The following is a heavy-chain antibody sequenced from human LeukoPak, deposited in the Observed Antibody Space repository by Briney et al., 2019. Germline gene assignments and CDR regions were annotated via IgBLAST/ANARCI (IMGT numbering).Heavy chain of an antibody. CDR2: IIPILGIA. D-gene: IGHD3-22*01. J-gene: IGHJ3*02. Sequence: ASVKVSCKASGGTFSSYAISWVRQAPGQGLEWMGRIIPILGIANYAQKFQGRVTITADKSTSTAYMELSSLRSEDTAVYYCARGGYYYDSSGYYDAFDIWGQGTMVTVSS. V-gene: IGHV1-69*04. CDR1: GGTFSSYA. CDR3: ARGGYYYDSSGYYDAFDI.